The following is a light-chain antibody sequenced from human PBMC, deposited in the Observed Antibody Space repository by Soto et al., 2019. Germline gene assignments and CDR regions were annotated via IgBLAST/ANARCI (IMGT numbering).Light chain of an antibody. Sequence: EIVLTQSPGTLSLSLGEIAALSWIASQSISSTSLAWYQQKPGQAPRLLIYGASTRATGIPDRFSGSESGTDFTLTISRLEPEDFVVYYCQQYGNSPFTFGQGTRLEIK. CDR3: QQYGNSPFT. J-gene: IGKJ5*01. V-gene: IGKV3-20*01. CDR2: GAS. CDR1: QSISSTS.